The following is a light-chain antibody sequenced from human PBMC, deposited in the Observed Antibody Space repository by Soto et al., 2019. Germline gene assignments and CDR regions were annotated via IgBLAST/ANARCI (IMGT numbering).Light chain of an antibody. CDR2: AAS. Sequence: IQLTQSPSSLSASVGDRVTITCRASQGISSNLAWYQQKPGKAPKLLISAASTLQSGVPSRLSGSGSGTDFTLTISSLQPEDFGTYYCQQFKSYPLTFGGGTKVDIK. J-gene: IGKJ4*01. CDR3: QQFKSYPLT. CDR1: QGISSN. V-gene: IGKV1-9*01.